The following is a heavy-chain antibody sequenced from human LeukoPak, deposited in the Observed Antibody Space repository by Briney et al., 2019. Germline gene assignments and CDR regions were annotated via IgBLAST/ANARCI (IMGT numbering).Heavy chain of an antibody. CDR1: GYTFTSYD. CDR2: MNPNSGNT. J-gene: IGHJ6*03. Sequence: ASVKVSCKASGYTFTSYDINWVRQATGQGLEWMGWMNPNSGNTGYAQKFQGRVTMTRNTSISTAYMELSSLRSEDTAVYYCARGPDGGVRLGDRPYYYYYYMDVWGKGTTVTVSS. CDR3: ARGPDGGVRLGDRPYYYYYYMDV. D-gene: IGHD3-16*01. V-gene: IGHV1-8*01.